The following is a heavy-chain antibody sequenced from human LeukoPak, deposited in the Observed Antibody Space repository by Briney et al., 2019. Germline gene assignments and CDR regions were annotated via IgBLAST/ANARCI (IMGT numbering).Heavy chain of an antibody. CDR2: ISYDGSNK. J-gene: IGHJ3*02. CDR3: AKDPYTGAFDI. Sequence: PGRSLRLSCAASGFTFSSYGMPWVRQAPGKGLEWVAVISYDGSNKYYADSVKGRFTISRDNSKNTLYLQMNSLRAEDTAVYYCAKDPYTGAFDIWGQGTMVTVSS. V-gene: IGHV3-30*18. D-gene: IGHD3-16*01. CDR1: GFTFSSYG.